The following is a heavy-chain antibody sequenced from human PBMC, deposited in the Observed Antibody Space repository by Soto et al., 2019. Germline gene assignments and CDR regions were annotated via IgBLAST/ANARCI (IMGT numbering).Heavy chain of an antibody. J-gene: IGHJ6*03. CDR3: ARGVRCSSTSCYFSDYYYYMDV. CDR1: GFTVSSNY. Sequence: EVQLVESGGGLVQPGGSLRLSCAASGFTVSSNYMSWVRQAPGKGLEWVSVIYSGGSTYYADSVKGRFTISRHNSKNTLYRQMNSLRGEDTAVYYCARGVRCSSTSCYFSDYYYYMDVWGKGTTVTVSS. V-gene: IGHV3-53*04. D-gene: IGHD2-2*01. CDR2: IYSGGST.